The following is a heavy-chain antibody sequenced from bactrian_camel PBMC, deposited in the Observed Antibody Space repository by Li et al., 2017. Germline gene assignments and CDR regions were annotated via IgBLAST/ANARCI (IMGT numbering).Heavy chain of an antibody. CDR3: AASKTYPCYSGAFRAWREQAN. CDR1: GFTLSTYY. J-gene: IGHJ4*01. V-gene: IGHV3S28*01. Sequence: QLVESGGGLVQPGGSLKISCVASGFTLSTYYWAWVRQAPGKGLEWVSTINSGGGSTYYADSVKDRFAISRDNVKNVLYLQMNNLKPEDTAMYFCAASKTYPCYSGAFRAWREQANWGQGTQVTVS. D-gene: IGHD1*01. CDR2: INSGGGST.